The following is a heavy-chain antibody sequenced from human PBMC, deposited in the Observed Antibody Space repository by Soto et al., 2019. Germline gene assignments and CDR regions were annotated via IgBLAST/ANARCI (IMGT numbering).Heavy chain of an antibody. CDR1: GYTFTSYA. CDR3: ARAYYDFWSGTSPYYYMDV. Sequence: GASVKVSCKASGYTFTSYAMHWVRQAPGQRLEWMGWINAGNGNTKYSQKFQGRVTITRDTSASTAYMELSSLRSEDTAVYYCARAYYDFWSGTSPYYYMDVWGKGTTVTVSS. CDR2: INAGNGNT. J-gene: IGHJ6*03. V-gene: IGHV1-3*01. D-gene: IGHD3-3*01.